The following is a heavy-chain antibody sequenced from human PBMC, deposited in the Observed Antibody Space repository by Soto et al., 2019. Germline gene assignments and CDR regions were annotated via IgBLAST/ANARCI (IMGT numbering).Heavy chain of an antibody. Sequence: QVQPVESGGGVVQPGRSLRLSCAASGFTFSSYAMHWFRQAPGKGLEWVAVISYDGSNKFYADSVKGRFTISRDNSKNTLYLQMNSLRAEDTAVYYCARPLWRDDYNWGYFDLWGRGTLVTVSS. V-gene: IGHV3-30-3*01. CDR1: GFTFSSYA. CDR2: ISYDGSNK. D-gene: IGHD4-4*01. CDR3: ARPLWRDDYNWGYFDL. J-gene: IGHJ2*01.